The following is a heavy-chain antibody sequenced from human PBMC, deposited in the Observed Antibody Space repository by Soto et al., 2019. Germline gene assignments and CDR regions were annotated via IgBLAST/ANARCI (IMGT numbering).Heavy chain of an antibody. D-gene: IGHD6-13*01. CDR2: MNTNSDDT. Sequence: QVQLVQSGAEVKKPGASVQVSCKTSGYTFTSYDINWVRQAPGQGLEWVGWMNTNSDDTRSAQKLRGRLTLTRDKSMRAVYMKLSNLRPDDTAVYYCAREWSAAGHFYGMDVSGQGTTVAVSS. V-gene: IGHV1-8*01. CDR3: AREWSAAGHFYGMDV. CDR1: GYTFTSYD. J-gene: IGHJ6*02.